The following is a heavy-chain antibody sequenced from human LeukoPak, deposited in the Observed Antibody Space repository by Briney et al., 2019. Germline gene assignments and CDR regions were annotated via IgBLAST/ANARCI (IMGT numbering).Heavy chain of an antibody. D-gene: IGHD6-19*01. CDR1: GYTFTSYA. CDR3: ARRGLWAVAGTTNYFDY. CDR2: INAGNGNT. J-gene: IGHJ4*02. V-gene: IGHV1-3*01. Sequence: ASVKVSCKASGYTFTSYAMHWVRQAPGQRLEWMGWINAGNGNTKYSQKFQGRVTITRDTSASTAYMELSSLRSEDTAVYYCARRGLWAVAGTTNYFDYWGQGTRVTVSS.